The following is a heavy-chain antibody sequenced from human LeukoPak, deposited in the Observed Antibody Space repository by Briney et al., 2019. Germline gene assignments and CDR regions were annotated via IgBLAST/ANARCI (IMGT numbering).Heavy chain of an antibody. D-gene: IGHD2-21*01. J-gene: IGHJ5*02. V-gene: IGHV4-38-2*01. CDR3: SKNSGEASFDP. Sequence: SETLSLTCAVSRFTFSSDDYWSWLRQPPGKGLEWIGSIYYSGSTDYNPSLKSRVSISVDNAKNQLSLQLFSVTAADTAVYYCSKNSGEASFDPWGQGTLVTVSS. CDR2: IYYSGST. CDR1: RFTFSSDDY.